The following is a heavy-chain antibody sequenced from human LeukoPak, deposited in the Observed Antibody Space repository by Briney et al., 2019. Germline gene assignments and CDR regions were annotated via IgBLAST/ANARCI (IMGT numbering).Heavy chain of an antibody. Sequence: GGSLRLSCAASGFTFDDYTMHWVRQAPGKGLEWVSVISWNGGTTYYADSVKGRFTISRDNAKNSLFLQMNSLRAEDTAVYYCARVLRYCSGGNCYSGGLGYMDVWGKGTTVTISS. CDR1: GFTFDDYT. D-gene: IGHD2-15*01. CDR3: ARVLRYCSGGNCYSGGLGYMDV. V-gene: IGHV3-43*01. J-gene: IGHJ6*03. CDR2: ISWNGGTT.